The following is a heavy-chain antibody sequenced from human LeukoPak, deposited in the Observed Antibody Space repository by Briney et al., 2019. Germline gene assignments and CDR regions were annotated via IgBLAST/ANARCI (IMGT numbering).Heavy chain of an antibody. J-gene: IGHJ5*02. CDR3: ARGVVTMVRGYNWFDP. D-gene: IGHD3-10*01. CDR1: GGSISSYY. V-gene: IGHV4-59*01. Sequence: SETLSLTCTVSGGSISSYYWSWIRQPPGKGLEWIGYIYYSGSTNYNPSLKSRVTISVDTSKNQFSLKLSSVTAADTAVYYCARGVVTMVRGYNWFDPWGQGTLVTVSS. CDR2: IYYSGST.